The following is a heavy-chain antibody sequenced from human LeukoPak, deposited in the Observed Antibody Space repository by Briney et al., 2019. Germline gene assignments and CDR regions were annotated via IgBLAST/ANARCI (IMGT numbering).Heavy chain of an antibody. CDR1: GFTFSSHG. CDR2: IAYDGSNK. D-gene: IGHD5-18*01. J-gene: IGHJ4*02. Sequence: TGGSLRLSCAASGFTFSSHGMHWVRQAPGKGLEWVAGIAYDGSNKYYADSVKGRFTISRDNSKNTLYLQMNSLRAEDTAVYYCAKDSGGYTYVFDYWGREPWSPSPQ. V-gene: IGHV3-30*18. CDR3: AKDSGGYTYVFDY.